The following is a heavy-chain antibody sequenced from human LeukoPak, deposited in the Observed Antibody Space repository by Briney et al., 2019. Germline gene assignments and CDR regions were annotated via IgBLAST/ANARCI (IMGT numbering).Heavy chain of an antibody. CDR3: ARDRKGWFGELALGEFDY. CDR2: INPNSGGT. J-gene: IGHJ4*02. V-gene: IGHV1-2*02. D-gene: IGHD3-10*01. CDR1: GGTFSSYA. Sequence: ASVKVSCKASGGTFSSYAISWVRQAPGQGLEWMGWINPNSGGTNYAQKFQGRVTMTRDTSISTAYMELSRLRSDDTAVYHCARDRKGWFGELALGEFDYWGQGTLVTVSS.